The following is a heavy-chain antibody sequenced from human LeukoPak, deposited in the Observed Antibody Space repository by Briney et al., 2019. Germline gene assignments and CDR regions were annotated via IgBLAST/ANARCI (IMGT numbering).Heavy chain of an antibody. CDR2: MSYDGINH. CDR1: GFMFSSYV. J-gene: IGHJ6*03. V-gene: IGHV3-30*03. CDR3: ARDPSLRYFDWFNNYYYYYYMDV. D-gene: IGHD3-9*01. Sequence: GGSLRLSCAASGFMFSSYVMQWVRQAPGKGLECVAVMSYDGINHYYADSVKGRFTISRDNSKNTLYLQMNSLRAEDTAVYYCARDPSLRYFDWFNNYYYYYYMDVWGKGTTVTVSS.